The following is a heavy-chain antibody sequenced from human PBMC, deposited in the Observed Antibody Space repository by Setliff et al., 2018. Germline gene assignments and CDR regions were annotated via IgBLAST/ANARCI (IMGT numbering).Heavy chain of an antibody. CDR2: IGGRGIST. D-gene: IGHD2-2*01. V-gene: IGHV3-23*01. J-gene: IGHJ6*02. CDR1: GFTLSDHY. Sequence: GGSLRLSCAASGFTLSDHYIDWIRQAPGKGLEWVSGIGGRGISTYYADSVKGRFIISRDNSENTLYLQMNSLRAEDTAIYYCAVLVVVTYGMDVWGQGTTVTVSS. CDR3: AVLVVVTYGMDV.